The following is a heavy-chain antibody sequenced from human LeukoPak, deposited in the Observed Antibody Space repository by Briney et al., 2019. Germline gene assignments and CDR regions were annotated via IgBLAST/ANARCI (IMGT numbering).Heavy chain of an antibody. CDR3: ARDSGASSSRLPFDY. CDR2: ISSSGSTI. D-gene: IGHD6-6*01. J-gene: IGHJ4*02. Sequence: KPGGSLRLSCAASGFTFSDYYMSWIRQAPGKGLEWVSYISSSGSTIYYADPVKGRFTISRDNAKNSLYLQMNSLRAEDTAVYYCARDSGASSSRLPFDYWGQGTLVTVSS. V-gene: IGHV3-11*01. CDR1: GFTFSDYY.